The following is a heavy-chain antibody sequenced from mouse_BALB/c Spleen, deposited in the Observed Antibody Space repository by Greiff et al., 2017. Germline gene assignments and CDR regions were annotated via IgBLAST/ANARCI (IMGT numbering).Heavy chain of an antibody. D-gene: IGHD1-1*01. CDR2: INSYGGSN. CDR1: GFTFSSYY. V-gene: IGHV5-6-2*01. Sequence: DVKLVESGGGLVQPGGSLKLSCAASGFTFSSYYMSWVRQTPEKRLELVAAINSYGGSNYYPDTVKVRFTITRDNAKNTLYLQMSSQKYEDTALDYCARRSSTNYAMDYWGQGTSVTVSS. J-gene: IGHJ4*01. CDR3: ARRSSTNYAMDY.